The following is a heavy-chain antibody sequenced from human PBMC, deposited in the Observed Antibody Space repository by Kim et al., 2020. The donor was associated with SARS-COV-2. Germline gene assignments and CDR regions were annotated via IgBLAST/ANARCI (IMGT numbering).Heavy chain of an antibody. Sequence: SETLSLTCTVSGGSISSYYWSWIRQPPGKGLEWIGYIYYSGSTNYNPSLKSRVTISVDTSKNQFSLKLSSVTAADTAVYYCARVGGYDFWSGYPEYFQHWGQGTLVTVSS. V-gene: IGHV4-59*01. D-gene: IGHD3-3*01. CDR3: ARVGGYDFWSGYPEYFQH. CDR2: IYYSGST. J-gene: IGHJ1*01. CDR1: GGSISSYY.